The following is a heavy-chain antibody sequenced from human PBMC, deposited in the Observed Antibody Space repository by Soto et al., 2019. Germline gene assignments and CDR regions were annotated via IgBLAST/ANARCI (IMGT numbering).Heavy chain of an antibody. Sequence: GGSLRLSCAASGLTFSSLSMNWVRQAPGKGLEWVSSISSSSNNMYYADSVKGRFTISRDNAKNSLYLQMNSLRAEDTAVYYCARDLASAPGTFDYWGQGTLVTVSS. CDR1: GLTFSSLS. D-gene: IGHD1-1*01. J-gene: IGHJ4*02. CDR2: ISSSSNNM. V-gene: IGHV3-21*01. CDR3: ARDLASAPGTFDY.